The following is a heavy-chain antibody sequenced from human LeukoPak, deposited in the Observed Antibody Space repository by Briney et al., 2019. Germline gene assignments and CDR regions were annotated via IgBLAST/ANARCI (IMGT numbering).Heavy chain of an antibody. Sequence: GGSLRLSCAAFGFTFSSYAMHWVRQTPGKGLEWVAVISYDGSNKYYADSVKGRFTISRDNSKNTLYLQMNSLRAEDTAVYYCAREFGGTMVRGYYFDYWGQGTLVTVSS. J-gene: IGHJ4*02. CDR2: ISYDGSNK. D-gene: IGHD3-10*01. CDR3: AREFGGTMVRGYYFDY. V-gene: IGHV3-30*04. CDR1: GFTFSSYA.